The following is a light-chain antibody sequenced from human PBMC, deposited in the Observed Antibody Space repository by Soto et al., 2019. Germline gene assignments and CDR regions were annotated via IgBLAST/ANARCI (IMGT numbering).Light chain of an antibody. Sequence: QSALTQPASVSGSPGQSITISCTGTSSDVGSYNFVSWYQQLPGKAPKLMIYEGSKRPSGVSNRFSGSKSGNTASLTISGLQAEDEADYYCCSYAGSSTWVFGTGTKLTVL. CDR2: EGS. V-gene: IGLV2-23*01. J-gene: IGLJ1*01. CDR3: CSYAGSSTWV. CDR1: SSDVGSYNF.